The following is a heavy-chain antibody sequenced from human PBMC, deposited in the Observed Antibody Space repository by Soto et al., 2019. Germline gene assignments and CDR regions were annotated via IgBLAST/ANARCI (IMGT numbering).Heavy chain of an antibody. D-gene: IGHD3-10*01. CDR1: GFTFSSYA. V-gene: IGHV3-23*01. CDR3: SRVDPGEISPFDH. CDR2: ISGSGGST. Sequence: GGSLRLSCAASGFTFSSYAMSWVRQAPGKGLEWVSAISGSGGSTYYADSVKGRFTISRDNSKNTLYLQMNSLRAEDTAVYYCSRVDPGEISPFDHWGQGTLVTVSS. J-gene: IGHJ4*02.